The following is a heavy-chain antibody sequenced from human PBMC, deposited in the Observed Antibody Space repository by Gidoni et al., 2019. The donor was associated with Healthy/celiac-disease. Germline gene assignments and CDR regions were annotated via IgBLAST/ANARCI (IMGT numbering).Heavy chain of an antibody. CDR1: GFTFSSYA. V-gene: IGHV3-23*01. Sequence: EVQLLESGGGLVQPGGSLRLSCADSGFTFSSYAMSWVRQAPGKGLECVSAISGSGGSTYYADSVKGRFTISRDNSKNTLYLQMNSLRAEDTAVYYCANGGWGVYYYDSSGYSLGYWGQGTLVTVSS. D-gene: IGHD3-22*01. CDR3: ANGGWGVYYYDSSGYSLGY. J-gene: IGHJ4*02. CDR2: ISGSGGST.